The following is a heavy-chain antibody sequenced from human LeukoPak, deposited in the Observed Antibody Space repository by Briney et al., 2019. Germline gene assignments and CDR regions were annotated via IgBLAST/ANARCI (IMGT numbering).Heavy chain of an antibody. D-gene: IGHD6-19*01. CDR1: GFTFSSYT. CDR3: ARGFGSGWYAEYFQH. V-gene: IGHV3-21*01. CDR2: ISSSSSYI. J-gene: IGHJ1*01. Sequence: GGSLRLSCAASGFTFSSYTMNWVRQAPGRGLEWVSSISSSSSYIYYADSVKGRFTISRDNAKNSLYLQMNSLRAEDTAVYYCARGFGSGWYAEYFQHWGQGTLVTVSS.